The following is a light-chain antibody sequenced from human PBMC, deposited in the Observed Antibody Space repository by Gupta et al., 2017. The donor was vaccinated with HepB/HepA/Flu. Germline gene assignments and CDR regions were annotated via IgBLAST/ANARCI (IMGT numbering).Light chain of an antibody. CDR1: QSISSW. V-gene: IGKV1-5*03. J-gene: IGKJ3*01. CDR3: QQYNSYPFT. Sequence: DIQMIQSPSTLSASVGDRVTITCRASQSISSWLAWYQQKPGKAPKLLIYKVSNLESGVPSRFSGSGSGTEFTLTISSLQPDDFATYSCQQYNSYPFTFGPGTKVDIK. CDR2: KVS.